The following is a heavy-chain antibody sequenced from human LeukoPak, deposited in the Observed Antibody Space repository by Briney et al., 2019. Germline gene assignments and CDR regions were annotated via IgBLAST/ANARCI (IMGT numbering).Heavy chain of an antibody. J-gene: IGHJ5*02. CDR3: ASDRIVGAPMHRYNWFDP. CDR2: INPSGGST. V-gene: IGHV1-46*01. D-gene: IGHD1-26*01. Sequence: ASVKVSCKASGYTFTSYYMHWVRQAPGQGLEWMGIINPSGGSTSYAQKFQGRVTMTRDTSTSTVYMELSSLRSEDTAVYYCASDRIVGAPMHRYNWFDPWGQGTLVTVSS. CDR1: GYTFTSYY.